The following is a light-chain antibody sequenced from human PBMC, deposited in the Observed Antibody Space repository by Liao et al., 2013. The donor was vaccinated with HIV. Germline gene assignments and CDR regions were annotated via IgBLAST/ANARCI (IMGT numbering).Light chain of an antibody. CDR1: NIGGES. Sequence: SYVLTQPPSVSVAPGHTARITCAGDNIGGESVHWYQQKSGQAPVLVIFHETDRPSGISDRFSGSTSENTATLTISRAEAGDEADYYCQAWDSSSAHVVFGGGTKLTVL. CDR2: HET. CDR3: QAWDSSSAHVV. V-gene: IGLV3-21*01. J-gene: IGLJ2*01.